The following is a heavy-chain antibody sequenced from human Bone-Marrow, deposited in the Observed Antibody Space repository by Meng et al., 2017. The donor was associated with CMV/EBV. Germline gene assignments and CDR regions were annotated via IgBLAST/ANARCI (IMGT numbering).Heavy chain of an antibody. CDR2: ISSSISTT. D-gene: IGHD3-10*01. V-gene: IGHV3-48*04. CDR1: GFTFSSYA. J-gene: IGHJ4*02. Sequence: GGSLRLSCAASGFTFSSYAMNWVRQAPGKGLEWVSYISSSISTTYYADSVKGRFTISRDNAKNSLHLQMNSLRAEDTAVYYCARGSYGSGGFYPQPFDYWGQGTLVTVSS. CDR3: ARGSYGSGGFYPQPFDY.